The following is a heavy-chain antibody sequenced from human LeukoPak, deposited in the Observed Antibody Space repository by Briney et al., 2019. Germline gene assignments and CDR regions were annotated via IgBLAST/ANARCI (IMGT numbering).Heavy chain of an antibody. D-gene: IGHD6-19*01. CDR1: GYTFTNYG. CDR3: ARDLARVAVAGTLDY. J-gene: IGHJ4*02. CDR2: ISVYNGNT. Sequence: ASVKVSCKASGYTFTNYGISWVRQAPGQGLEWMGWISVYNGNTKYPQKLQDRVTMTTDTSTSTAYMELRSLRSDDTAVYYCARDLARVAVAGTLDYWGQGTLVTVSP. V-gene: IGHV1-18*01.